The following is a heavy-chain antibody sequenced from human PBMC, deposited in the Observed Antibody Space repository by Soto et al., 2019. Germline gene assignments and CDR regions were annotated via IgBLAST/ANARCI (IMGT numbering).Heavy chain of an antibody. CDR2: IYWNDDK. CDR3: AHSRGKLGYYDFWSGYYTAWFDP. D-gene: IGHD3-3*01. V-gene: IGHV2-5*01. Sequence: SCPTLVNPTQTLTLTCTFSGFSLSTSGVGVGWIRQPPGKALEWLALIYWNDDKRYSPSLKSRLTITKDTSKNQVVLTMTNMDPVDTATYYCAHSRGKLGYYDFWSGYYTAWFDPWGQGTLVTVSS. CDR1: GFSLSTSGVG. J-gene: IGHJ5*02.